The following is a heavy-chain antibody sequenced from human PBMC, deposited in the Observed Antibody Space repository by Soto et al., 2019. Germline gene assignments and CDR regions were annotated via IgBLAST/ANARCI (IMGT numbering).Heavy chain of an antibody. CDR1: GFSLRSQW. CDR3: SRVGGSTWH. CDR2: INSDGSST. D-gene: IGHD1-26*01. J-gene: IGHJ4*02. V-gene: IGHV3-74*01. Sequence: EAQVVESGGNLAQPGGSLRLSCAASGFSLRSQWMHWIRQTPGKGLEWVSRINSDGSSTNYADFVKGRFTISRDNAKNTLYLQMNSLRVEDTAVYYCSRVGGSTWHWGQGTLVTVSS.